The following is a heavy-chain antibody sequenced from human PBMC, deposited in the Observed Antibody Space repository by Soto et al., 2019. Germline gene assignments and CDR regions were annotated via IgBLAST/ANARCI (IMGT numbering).Heavy chain of an antibody. D-gene: IGHD6-6*01. J-gene: IGHJ4*02. Sequence: SLRLSCEASGFIFSSHWMHWVRQSAEKGLVWVSRINSDGSSTAYADSVKGRFTISRDNAKNTLYLQMNSLRVEDTAVYYCARDRPDISNPTDHPMFDYWGQGTQVTVSS. CDR2: INSDGSST. V-gene: IGHV3-74*01. CDR3: ARDRPDISNPTDHPMFDY. CDR1: GFIFSSHW.